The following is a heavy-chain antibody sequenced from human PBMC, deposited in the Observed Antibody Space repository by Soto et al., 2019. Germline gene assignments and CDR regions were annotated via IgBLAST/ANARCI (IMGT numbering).Heavy chain of an antibody. CDR1: GFTFSNYG. D-gene: IGHD6-19*01. Sequence: GGSLRLSCVASGFTFSNYGMHWVRQAPGKGLEWVAVISYDGSNKYYADSVKGRFTISRDSSKNTLYLQMNSLRPEDTAVYYCARDGIAVAANYFDYWGQGTLVTVSS. CDR3: ARDGIAVAANYFDY. V-gene: IGHV3-30*19. CDR2: ISYDGSNK. J-gene: IGHJ4*02.